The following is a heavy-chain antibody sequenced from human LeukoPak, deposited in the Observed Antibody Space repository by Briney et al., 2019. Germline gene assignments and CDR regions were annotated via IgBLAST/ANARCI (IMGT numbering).Heavy chain of an antibody. CDR1: GDSISSYY. V-gene: IGHV4-4*07. CDR2: IHTSGST. Sequence: SETLSLTCTVSGDSISSYYWSWIRQPAGKGLEWIGRIHTSGSTTHNPSLTSRVTMSVGTSKNQSSLKLTSVTAADTAVYYCARETAARGRSFDYWGEGAQVTVSS. CDR3: ARETAARGRSFDY. J-gene: IGHJ4*02. D-gene: IGHD1-1*01.